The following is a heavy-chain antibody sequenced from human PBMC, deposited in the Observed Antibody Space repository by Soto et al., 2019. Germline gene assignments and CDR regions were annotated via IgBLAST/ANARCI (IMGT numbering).Heavy chain of an antibody. D-gene: IGHD3-10*01. CDR1: GGSISSYY. Sequence: QVQLQESGPGLVKPSETLSLTCTVSGGSISSYYWSWIRQPPGKGLEWIGYIFYSGSTNYNPSLKSRVTISVDTSKNQFSLKLSSVTAVDTAVYYCARAGPEMDYWGQGTLVTVSS. V-gene: IGHV4-59*01. CDR2: IFYSGST. CDR3: ARAGPEMDY. J-gene: IGHJ4*02.